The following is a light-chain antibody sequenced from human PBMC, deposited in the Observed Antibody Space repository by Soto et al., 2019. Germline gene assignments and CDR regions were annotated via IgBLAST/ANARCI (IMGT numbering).Light chain of an antibody. V-gene: IGLV2-11*01. Sequence: QSALTQPRSVSGSXXXXXXISCTGTSSDVGGYNYVSWYQQHPGKAPKLVIYDVSKWPSGVPDRFSGSKSGNTASLTISGLQAEDEADYYCCSYAGNSLWVFGGGTKLTVL. CDR1: SSDVGGYNY. CDR3: CSYAGNSLWV. J-gene: IGLJ3*02. CDR2: DVS.